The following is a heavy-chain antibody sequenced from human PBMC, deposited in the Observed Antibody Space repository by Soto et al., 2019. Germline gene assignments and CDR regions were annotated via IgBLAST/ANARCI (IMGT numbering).Heavy chain of an antibody. V-gene: IGHV1-69*01. CDR2: IIPIFGTA. D-gene: IGHD2-2*02. CDR1: GGTFSSYA. CDR3: ARDRDIVVVPAAIKENWFDP. Sequence: QVQLVQSGAEVKKPGSSVKVSCKASGGTFSSYAISWVRQAPGQGLEWMGGIIPIFGTANYAQKFQGRVTITADESTSTAYMELSSRRSEDTAVYYCARDRDIVVVPAAIKENWFDPGAREPWSPSPQ. J-gene: IGHJ5*02.